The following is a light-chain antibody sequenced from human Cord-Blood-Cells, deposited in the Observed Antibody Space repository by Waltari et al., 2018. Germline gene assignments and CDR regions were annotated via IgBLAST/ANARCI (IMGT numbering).Light chain of an antibody. CDR2: AAS. Sequence: DIKMTRYTSSLSVSVGDRVTITCRASQSISSYLNWYQQKPGKAPKLLIYAASSLQSGVPSRFSGSGSGTDFTLTISSLQPEDFATYYCQQSYSALTFGGGTKVEIK. CDR3: QQSYSALT. J-gene: IGKJ4*01. CDR1: QSISSY. V-gene: IGKV1-39*01.